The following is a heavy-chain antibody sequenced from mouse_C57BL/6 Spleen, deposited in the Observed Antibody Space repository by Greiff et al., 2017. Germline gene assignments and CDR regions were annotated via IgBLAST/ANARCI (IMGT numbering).Heavy chain of an antibody. CDR2: IYPRDGST. CDR3: AKFYYDGSSYGYFDD. CDR1: GYTFTDHS. Sequence: QVQLKQSDAELVKPGASVKISCKVSGYTFTDHSIHWMKQRPEQGLEWIGYIYPRDGSTKYNEKFKGKATLTADKSSSTAYMQLNSLTSEDSAVYFCAKFYYDGSSYGYFDDWGTGTTVTVSS. V-gene: IGHV1-78*01. J-gene: IGHJ1*03. D-gene: IGHD1-1*01.